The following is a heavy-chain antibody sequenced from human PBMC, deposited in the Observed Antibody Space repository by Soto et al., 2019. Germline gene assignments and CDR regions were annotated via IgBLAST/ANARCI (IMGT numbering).Heavy chain of an antibody. V-gene: IGHV1-18*04. J-gene: IGHJ4*02. D-gene: IGHD1-1*01. Sequence: QLVQSGDEVKKPGASVKVSCRASGYIFNSDGISWLRQVPGQGLEWMGWVSTYSEHTKSVQKFQDRVTLTADTSTITVHMELRSLRSADTAVFYCARDLNFNNVLGFDSWGQGSRVTVSS. CDR1: GYIFNSDG. CDR3: ARDLNFNNVLGFDS. CDR2: VSTYSEHT.